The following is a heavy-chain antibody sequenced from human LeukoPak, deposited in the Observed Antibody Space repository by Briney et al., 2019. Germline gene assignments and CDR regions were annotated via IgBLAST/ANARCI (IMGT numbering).Heavy chain of an antibody. Sequence: SETLSLTCTVSGGSISSSSYYWSWIRQPPGKGLEWIGYIYYSGRTNYNPSLKSRVTISVDTSKNQFSLKLSSVTAADTDVYYCAREKVWLGRYSSGWYQGEFDYWGQGTLVTVSS. J-gene: IGHJ4*02. V-gene: IGHV4-61*01. D-gene: IGHD6-19*01. CDR2: IYYSGRT. CDR1: GGSISSSSYY. CDR3: AREKVWLGRYSSGWYQGEFDY.